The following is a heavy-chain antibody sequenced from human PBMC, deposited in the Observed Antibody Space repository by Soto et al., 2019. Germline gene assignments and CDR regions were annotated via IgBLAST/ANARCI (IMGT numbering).Heavy chain of an antibody. CDR2: INPNSGGT. Sequence: VASVKVSCKASGYTFTGYYMHWVRQAPGQGLEWMGWINPNSGGTNYAQKFQGGVTMTRDTSISTAYMELSRLRSDDTAVYYCARDGLCSGGSCYSPDTAMVHNYYYGMDVWGQGTTVTVSS. CDR3: ARDGLCSGGSCYSPDTAMVHNYYYGMDV. V-gene: IGHV1-2*02. D-gene: IGHD2-15*01. CDR1: GYTFTGYY. J-gene: IGHJ6*02.